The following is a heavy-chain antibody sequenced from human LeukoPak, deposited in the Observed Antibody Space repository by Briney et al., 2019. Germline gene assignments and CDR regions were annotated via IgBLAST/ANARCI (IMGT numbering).Heavy chain of an antibody. V-gene: IGHV3-23*01. CDR3: ASQSYGQFDY. D-gene: IGHD3-10*01. J-gene: IGHJ4*02. CDR1: GFTFRNYD. Sequence: GGSLRLSCVASGFTFRNYDMSCVRQAPGKGLEWVSSFGYVDSGTTYADSVKGRFTISKDNSRNTVYLQMNSLRAEDTALYYCASQSYGQFDYWAQGTLVTVSS. CDR2: FGYVDSGT.